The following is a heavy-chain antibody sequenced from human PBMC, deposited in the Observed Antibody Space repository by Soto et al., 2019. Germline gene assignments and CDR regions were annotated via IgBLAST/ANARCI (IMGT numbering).Heavy chain of an antibody. V-gene: IGHV1-69*13. CDR2: SIPSFYKA. J-gene: IGHJ6*02. Sequence: GASVKVSCKTSGGTFRRYAKRWVRKDHGKGLAWMGGSIPSFYKANYAQKFQCRFTITANESTSTAYMGLSSLRSEYTAVYYCARHLHAEMATKPPDEGMDVWGQETTGTVSS. CDR3: ARHLHAEMATKPPDEGMDV. D-gene: IGHD5-12*01. CDR1: GGTFRRYA.